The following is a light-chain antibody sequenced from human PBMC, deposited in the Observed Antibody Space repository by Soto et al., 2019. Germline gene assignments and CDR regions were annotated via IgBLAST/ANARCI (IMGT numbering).Light chain of an antibody. CDR1: RSASKF. CDR2: DTT. CDR3: QQRCNWPIT. J-gene: IGKJ5*01. V-gene: IGKV3-11*01. Sequence: EIVLTQSPARLSFPPGKRPILSCSASRSASKFLAWYQQKPGQATRLLIYDTTNRATGIQARFSGSGSGTDFTLNLNNLEPEDFAVYYCQQRCNWPITFGQAASLEIK.